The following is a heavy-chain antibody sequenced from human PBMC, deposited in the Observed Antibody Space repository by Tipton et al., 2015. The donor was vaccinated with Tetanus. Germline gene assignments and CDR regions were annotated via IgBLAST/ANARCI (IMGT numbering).Heavy chain of an antibody. CDR2: IRNEANSYET. CDR1: GFTFSDSA. J-gene: IGHJ5*02. V-gene: IGHV3-73*01. Sequence: SLRLSCAASGFTFSDSAMHWVRQASGKGLEWVGRIRNEANSYETAYAASVKGRFTVSRDDSKNTAYLQMNSLQNEDTAVFYCSRRGFCFGGVWFFGPLGQGTLVTVSS. D-gene: IGHD2-8*02. CDR3: SRRGFCFGGVWFFGP.